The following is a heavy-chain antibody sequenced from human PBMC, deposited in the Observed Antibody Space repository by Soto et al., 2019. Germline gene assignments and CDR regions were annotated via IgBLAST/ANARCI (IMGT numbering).Heavy chain of an antibody. J-gene: IGHJ4*02. D-gene: IGHD3-22*01. Sequence: GESLKISCAASGFTFSSYAMSWVRQAPGKGLEWVSDIIGSGGRTYYADSVKGRFTISRDNSKSTLYLQLNSLRAEDTAIYYCAKDAYYDNDRYFDSWGQGTLVTVSS. CDR2: IIGSGGRT. V-gene: IGHV3-23*01. CDR1: GFTFSSYA. CDR3: AKDAYYDNDRYFDS.